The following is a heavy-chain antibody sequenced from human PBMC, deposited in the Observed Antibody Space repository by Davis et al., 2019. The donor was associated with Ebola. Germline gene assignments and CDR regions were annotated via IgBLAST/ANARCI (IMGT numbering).Heavy chain of an antibody. CDR2: IIPIFGTA. CDR3: ARDGPYYYDRSGYYPL. J-gene: IGHJ1*01. V-gene: IGHV1-69*13. Sequence: SVKVSCKASGYTFTSYDISWVRQAPGQGLEWMGGIIPIFGTANYAQKFQGRVTITADESTSTAYMELSSLRSEDTAVYYCARDGPYYYDRSGYYPLWGQGTLVTVSS. CDR1: GYTFTSYD. D-gene: IGHD3-22*01.